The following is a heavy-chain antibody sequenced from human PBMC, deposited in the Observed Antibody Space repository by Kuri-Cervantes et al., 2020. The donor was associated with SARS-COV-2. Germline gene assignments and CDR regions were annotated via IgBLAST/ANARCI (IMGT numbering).Heavy chain of an antibody. V-gene: IGHV4-39*01. D-gene: IGHD3-3*01. CDR2: IYYSGST. CDR3: ARQMMSSITIFGVVITRNWFDP. CDR1: GGSISSSYY. Sequence: SETLSLTCTVSGGSISSSYYWGWIRQPPGKGLEWIGSIYYSGSTYYNPSLKSRVTISVDTSKNQFSLKLSSVTAADTVVYYCARQMMSSITIFGVVITRNWFDPWGQGTLVTVSS. J-gene: IGHJ5*02.